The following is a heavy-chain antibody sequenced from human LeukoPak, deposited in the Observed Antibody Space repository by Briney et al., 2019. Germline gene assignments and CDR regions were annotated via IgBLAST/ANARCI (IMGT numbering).Heavy chain of an antibody. D-gene: IGHD6-13*01. J-gene: IGHJ5*02. Sequence: PSETLSLTCTVSGGSISTYYWSWIRQPAGKGLEWIGRVYPSGRTSYNPSLENRVTMSVDTSKKQFSLKLRSVTAADTAVYYCASGGRISAANWFDPWGQGTLVTVSP. CDR2: VYPSGRT. CDR3: ASGGRISAANWFDP. CDR1: GGSISTYY. V-gene: IGHV4-4*07.